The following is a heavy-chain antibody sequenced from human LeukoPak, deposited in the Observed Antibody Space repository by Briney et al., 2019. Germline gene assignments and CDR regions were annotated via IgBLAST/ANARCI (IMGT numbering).Heavy chain of an antibody. V-gene: IGHV4-61*02. CDR3: ARDGVNYYDISGYDI. D-gene: IGHD3-22*01. Sequence: TSQTLSLTCTVSGGSISSGSYYWSWIRQPAGKGLEWIGRIFTSGSTNYNPSLKSRVTISVDTSKNQFSLKLSSVTAADTAVYYCARDGVNYYDISGYDIWGRGTLVTVSS. J-gene: IGHJ4*02. CDR1: GGSISSGSYY. CDR2: IFTSGST.